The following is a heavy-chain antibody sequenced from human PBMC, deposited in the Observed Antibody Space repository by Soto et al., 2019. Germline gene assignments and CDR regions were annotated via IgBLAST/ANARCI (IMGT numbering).Heavy chain of an antibody. Sequence: QVQLVQSGAAVKKPGASVKVSCKASGYTFTSYGISWVRQSPGQGLEWMGWISAYNGNTNYAQKLQGRVTMTTDTSPSTAYMELRSLRSDDTAVYYCATYYYGSGSQDYYGMDVWGQGTTVTVSS. J-gene: IGHJ6*02. CDR2: ISAYNGNT. V-gene: IGHV1-18*01. D-gene: IGHD3-10*01. CDR1: GYTFTSYG. CDR3: ATYYYGSGSQDYYGMDV.